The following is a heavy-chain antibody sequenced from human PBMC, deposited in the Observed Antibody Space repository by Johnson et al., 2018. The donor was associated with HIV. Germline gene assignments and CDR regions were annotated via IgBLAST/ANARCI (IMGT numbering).Heavy chain of an antibody. D-gene: IGHD4/OR15-4a*01. CDR3: ARTLGCGTEDAFDI. CDR2: IGTTGDT. V-gene: IGHV3-13*01. J-gene: IGHJ3*02. CDR1: GFTFSTYD. Sequence: VQLVESGGGVVQPGRSLRLSCAASGFTFSTYDMHWVRQATGKGLEWVSTIGTTGDTYYPGSVKGRFTISRENAKNSWYLQMSSLRAGDTAVYYCARTLGCGTEDAFDIWGQGTMVTVSS.